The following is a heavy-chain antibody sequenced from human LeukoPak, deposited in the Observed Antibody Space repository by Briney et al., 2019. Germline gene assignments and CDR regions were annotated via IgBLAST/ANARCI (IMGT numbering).Heavy chain of an antibody. CDR3: ARDLEPSSGRTDFWSGYYDYYYMDV. D-gene: IGHD3-3*01. CDR1: GFTLSTYA. J-gene: IGHJ6*03. Sequence: GGSLRLSCAASGFTLSTYAMSWVRQAPGKGLEWVSGINWNGGSTGYADSVKGRFTISRDNAKNSLYLQMNSLRAEDTALYYCARDLEPSSGRTDFWSGYYDYYYMDVWGKGTTVTVSS. V-gene: IGHV3-20*04. CDR2: INWNGGST.